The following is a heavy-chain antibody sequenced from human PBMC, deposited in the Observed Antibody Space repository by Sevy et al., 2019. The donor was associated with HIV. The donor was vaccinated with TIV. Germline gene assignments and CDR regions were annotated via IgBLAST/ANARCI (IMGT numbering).Heavy chain of an antibody. Sequence: GGSLRLSCAASGFTFSNAWMSWVRQAPGKGLEWVSSIYPNGDVTFYAESVKGRFIISRDSSKNTLFLQMNSLRAEDTAVYYCAKDFCRTDNCADLFDYWGQGTLVTVSS. J-gene: IGHJ4*02. CDR3: AKDFCRTDNCADLFDY. CDR2: IYPNGDVT. D-gene: IGHD1-20*01. V-gene: IGHV3-23*01. CDR1: GFTFSNAW.